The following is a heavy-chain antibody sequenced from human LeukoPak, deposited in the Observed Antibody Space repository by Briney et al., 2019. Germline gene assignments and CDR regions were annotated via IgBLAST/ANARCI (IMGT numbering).Heavy chain of an antibody. CDR3: ARWSLGDY. J-gene: IGHJ4*02. Sequence: GGSLRLSCAASGFTFSSYGMHWVRQAPGKGLEWVAVISYDGSNKYYADSVKGRFTISRDNSKNTLYLQMNSLRAEDTAVYYCARWSLGDYWGQGTLVTVSS. CDR2: ISYDGSNK. D-gene: IGHD1-26*01. CDR1: GFTFSSYG. V-gene: IGHV3-30*03.